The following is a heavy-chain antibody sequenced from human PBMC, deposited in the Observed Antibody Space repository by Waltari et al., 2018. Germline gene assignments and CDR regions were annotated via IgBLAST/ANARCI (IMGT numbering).Heavy chain of an antibody. CDR3: AAVIRPGRTLPWGY. CDR2: INPNSGVT. J-gene: IGHJ4*02. CDR1: GYTFSDYF. D-gene: IGHD7-27*01. Sequence: QVQLVQSGAEVKDPGASVKVSCKAPGYTFSDYFINWLRQAPGQGLEWMGWINPNSGVTKYAQSFQGRVTMTRDTSINTVYMELSILRSDDTALYYCAAVIRPGRTLPWGYWGQGTLVTVSS. V-gene: IGHV1-2*02.